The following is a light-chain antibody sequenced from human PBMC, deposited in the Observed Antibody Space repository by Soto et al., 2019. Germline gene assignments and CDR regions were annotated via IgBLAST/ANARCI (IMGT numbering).Light chain of an antibody. CDR1: QSLLHSNGYTY. V-gene: IGKV2-28*01. CDR3: MQALQTPLT. J-gene: IGKJ3*01. Sequence: DIVMTQSPLSLPVTPGEPASISCRSSQSLLHSNGYTYLDWYLQKPGQSPQLLIYWGSNRASGVPDRFSGSGSGTDFTLKISRVEAEDVGVYYCMQALQTPLTFGPGTKVYMK. CDR2: WGS.